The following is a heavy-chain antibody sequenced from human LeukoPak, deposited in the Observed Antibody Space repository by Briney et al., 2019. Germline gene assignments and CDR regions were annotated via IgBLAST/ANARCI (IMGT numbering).Heavy chain of an antibody. D-gene: IGHD6-19*01. Sequence: SETLSLTCTVSGGSISSYYWSWLRQPPGKGLEWIGYMEYSGSTNYNPSLKSRVTISLDTSKKQFSLKLSSVTAADTGVYYCARCYSGGWLDYWGQGTLVTVSS. CDR2: MEYSGST. V-gene: IGHV4-59*01. J-gene: IGHJ4*02. CDR1: GGSISSYY. CDR3: ARCYSGGWLDY.